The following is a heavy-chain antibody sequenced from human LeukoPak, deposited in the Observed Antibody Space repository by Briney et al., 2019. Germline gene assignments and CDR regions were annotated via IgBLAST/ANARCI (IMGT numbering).Heavy chain of an antibody. CDR2: IYYSGST. CDR3: ARVGYYYDSSGYYNNWFDP. J-gene: IGHJ5*02. V-gene: IGHV4-59*01. Sequence: PSETLSLTCTVSGGSISSYYWSWIRQPPGKGLEWIGYIYYSGSTNYNPSLKSRVTKSVDTSKNQFSLKLSSVTAADTAVYYCARVGYYYDSSGYYNNWFDPWGQGTLVTVSS. D-gene: IGHD3-22*01. CDR1: GGSISSYY.